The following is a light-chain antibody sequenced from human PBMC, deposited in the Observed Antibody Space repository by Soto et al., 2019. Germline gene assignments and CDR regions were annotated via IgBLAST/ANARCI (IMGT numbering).Light chain of an antibody. CDR2: GAS. CDR3: QQFRNWPWT. J-gene: IGKJ1*01. Sequence: EIVLTQSPGTLSVSPGDRVTLSCRASQSISINLAWYQHKPGQAPRLLIHGASTRATGVPARISGSGSGTEFTLTISSLQSEDFAVYYYQQFRNWPWTFGQGTKVDI. V-gene: IGKV3D-15*01. CDR1: QSISIN.